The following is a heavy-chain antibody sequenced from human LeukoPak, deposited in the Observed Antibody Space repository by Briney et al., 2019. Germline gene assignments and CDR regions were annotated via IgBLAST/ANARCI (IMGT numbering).Heavy chain of an antibody. Sequence: GGSLRLSCAASRFTFSDFWMSWVRQAPGKGLEWVANIKEDGSEKNCVDSVKGRFTISRDNAKNSLYLQMNSLRAEDTAVYYCARDAKWFDPWGQGTLVTVSS. CDR3: ARDAKWFDP. CDR1: RFTFSDFW. J-gene: IGHJ5*02. V-gene: IGHV3-7*03. CDR2: IKEDGSEK.